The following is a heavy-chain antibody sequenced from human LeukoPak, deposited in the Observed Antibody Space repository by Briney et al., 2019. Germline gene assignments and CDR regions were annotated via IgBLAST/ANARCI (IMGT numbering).Heavy chain of an antibody. Sequence: PGGSLRLSCAASGFTFSSYGMHWVRQAPGKGLEWVAFIRYDGSNKYYADSVKGRFTISRDNSKNTLYLQMNSLRAEDTAVYYCAKVSHPNYGDYDPSNYFDYWGQGTLVTVSS. V-gene: IGHV3-30*02. CDR1: GFTFSSYG. D-gene: IGHD4-17*01. CDR2: IRYDGSNK. J-gene: IGHJ4*02. CDR3: AKVSHPNYGDYDPSNYFDY.